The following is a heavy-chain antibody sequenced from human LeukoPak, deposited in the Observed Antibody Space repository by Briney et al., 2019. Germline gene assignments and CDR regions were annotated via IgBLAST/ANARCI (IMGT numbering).Heavy chain of an antibody. Sequence: GGSLRLSCAASGFTFSSYAMSWVRQAPAKGLERVSAISGSGGSTYYADSVKGRFTIYRDNSKNTLYLQMNSLRAEDTAVYYCAKDLDIVVVTARGAFDIWGQGTMVTVSS. CDR1: GFTFSSYA. D-gene: IGHD2-21*02. V-gene: IGHV3-23*01. CDR2: ISGSGGST. J-gene: IGHJ3*02. CDR3: AKDLDIVVVTARGAFDI.